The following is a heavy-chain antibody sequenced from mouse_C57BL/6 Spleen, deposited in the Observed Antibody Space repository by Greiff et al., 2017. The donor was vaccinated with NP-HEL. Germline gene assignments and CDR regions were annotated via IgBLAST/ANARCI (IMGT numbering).Heavy chain of an antibody. J-gene: IGHJ2*01. Sequence: QVQLQQPGAELVMPGASVKLSCKASGYTFTSYWMHWVKQRPGQGLEWIGEIDPSDSYTNYNQKFKGKSTLTVDKSSSTAYMQISSLTSEDSAVYYCARKGKDYGSSYDYFDYWGQGTTLTVSS. CDR3: ARKGKDYGSSYDYFDY. V-gene: IGHV1-69*01. D-gene: IGHD1-1*01. CDR2: IDPSDSYT. CDR1: GYTFTSYW.